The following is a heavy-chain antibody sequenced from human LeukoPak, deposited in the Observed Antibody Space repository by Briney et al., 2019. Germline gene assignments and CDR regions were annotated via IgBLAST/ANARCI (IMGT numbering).Heavy chain of an antibody. CDR1: GYSFTSYW. CDR3: ARRGYCSGGSCYSSVLSPSDY. J-gene: IGHJ4*02. Sequence: LGESLKISCKGSGYSFTSYWIGWVRQMPGKGLEWVGIIHPRDSDTRYSPSFQGQVAISADKSISTAYLQWSSLKASDTAMYYCARRGYCSGGSCYSSVLSPSDYWGQGTLVTVSS. CDR2: IHPRDSDT. V-gene: IGHV5-51*01. D-gene: IGHD2-15*01.